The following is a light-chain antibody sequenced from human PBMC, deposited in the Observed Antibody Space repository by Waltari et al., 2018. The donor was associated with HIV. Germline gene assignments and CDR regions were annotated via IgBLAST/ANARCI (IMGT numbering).Light chain of an antibody. CDR2: DAS. V-gene: IGKV1-33*01. CDR1: QDISNY. J-gene: IGKJ3*01. CDR3: QQYDNLPL. Sequence: DIQMTQSPSSLSASVGDRVTITCQASQDISNYLNWYQQKPGKAPKLLIYDASNLETGAPSRFSGSGSGTDFTFTISSLQPEDIATYYCQQYDNLPLFGPGTKVDIK.